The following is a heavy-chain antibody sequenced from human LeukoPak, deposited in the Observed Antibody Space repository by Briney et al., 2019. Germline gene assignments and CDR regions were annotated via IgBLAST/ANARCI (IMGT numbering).Heavy chain of an antibody. CDR1: GFTFSSCA. CDR3: ANRGKYYFDY. J-gene: IGHJ4*02. Sequence: PGGSLRLSCAASGFTFSSCAMSWVRQAPGRGLEWVSTISGSSGGTYYADSVKGRFTISRDNSKNTLYLQMNGLRADDTAVYYCANRGKYYFDYWGQGTLVTVSS. V-gene: IGHV3-23*01. CDR2: ISGSSGGT. D-gene: IGHD3-10*01.